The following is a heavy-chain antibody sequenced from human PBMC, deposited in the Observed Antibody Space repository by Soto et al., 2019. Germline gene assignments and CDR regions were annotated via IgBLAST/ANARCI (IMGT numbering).Heavy chain of an antibody. J-gene: IGHJ4*02. CDR2: IYHSGST. D-gene: IGHD2-2*01. V-gene: IGHV4-30-2*01. CDR1: GGSNSSGGYS. CDR3: ARGAVVVVPAATWGVPAYFDY. Sequence: QLQLQESGSGLEKPSQTLSLTWAVSGGSNSSGGYSWSWIRQPPGKGLEWIGYIYHSGSTYYNPSLKSRVTISVDRSKNQFSLKLSSVTAADTAVYYCARGAVVVVPAATWGVPAYFDYWGQGTLVTVSS.